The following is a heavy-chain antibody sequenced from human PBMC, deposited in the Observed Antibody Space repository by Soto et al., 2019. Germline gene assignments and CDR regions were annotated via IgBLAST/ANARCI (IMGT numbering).Heavy chain of an antibody. CDR3: AREGNGWYSSDY. Sequence: SSETLSLTCTVSGGSITSFYWSWIRQTPGKGLEWIGHISYTGSTNYNPSLKSRVTIAVDTSKNQFSLNLTSVTAADTAVYYCAREGNGWYSSDYWGQGALVTVSS. D-gene: IGHD6-19*01. V-gene: IGHV4-59*01. J-gene: IGHJ4*02. CDR2: ISYTGST. CDR1: GGSITSFY.